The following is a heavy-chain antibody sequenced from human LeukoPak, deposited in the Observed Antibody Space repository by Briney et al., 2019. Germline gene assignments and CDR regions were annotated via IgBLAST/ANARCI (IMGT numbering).Heavy chain of an antibody. CDR3: AREAPVQLHPDGMDV. CDR2: IYYSGST. D-gene: IGHD5-18*01. Sequence: SETLSLTCTVSGGSISSGGYYWSWIRQHPGKGLKWIGYIYYSGSTYYNPSLKIRVTISVDTSKNQFSLKLSSVTAADTAVYYCAREAPVQLHPDGMDVWGQGTTVTASS. V-gene: IGHV4-31*03. J-gene: IGHJ6*02. CDR1: GGSISSGGYY.